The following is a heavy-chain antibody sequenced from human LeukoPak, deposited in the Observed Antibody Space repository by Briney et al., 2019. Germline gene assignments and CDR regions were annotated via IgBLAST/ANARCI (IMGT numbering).Heavy chain of an antibody. CDR2: IYTSENT. J-gene: IGHJ2*01. D-gene: IGHD3-16*01. Sequence: SQTLSLTYAVSGGSISSDSSYWSWIRQPAGKGLEWIGRIYTSENTNYNPSLKSRVTISVDTSKNHFSLKLSSVTAADTAVYYCARLGVRSDYAKKWYFDLWGRGTLVTVSS. CDR3: ARLGVRSDYAKKWYFDL. V-gene: IGHV4-61*02. CDR1: GGSISSDSSY.